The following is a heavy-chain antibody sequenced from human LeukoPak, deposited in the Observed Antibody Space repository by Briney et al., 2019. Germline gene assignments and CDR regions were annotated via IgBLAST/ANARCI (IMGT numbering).Heavy chain of an antibody. CDR3: ARDEYSSSSGDY. CDR2: INPNSGGT. Sequence: ASVKVSCKASGYTFTGYYMHWVRQAPGQGLEWMGWINPNSGGTNYAQKFQGRVTVTRDTSISTAYMELSRLRSDDTAVYYCARDEYSSSSGDYWGQGTLVTVSS. J-gene: IGHJ4*02. D-gene: IGHD6-6*01. CDR1: GYTFTGYY. V-gene: IGHV1-2*02.